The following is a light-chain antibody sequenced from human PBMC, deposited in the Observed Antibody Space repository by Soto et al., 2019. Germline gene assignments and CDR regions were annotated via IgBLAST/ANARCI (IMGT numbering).Light chain of an antibody. CDR3: QQYDDYPLT. CDR1: QTISSW. CDR2: DAS. J-gene: IGKJ4*01. Sequence: DIQMTQSPSTLSGSVGDRVTITCRASQTISSWLAWYQQKPGKAPNLLIYDASSLQSGVPSRFSGSGFGTEFTLTISSLQPDDFGTYYCQQYDDYPLTFGGGTKVDI. V-gene: IGKV1-5*01.